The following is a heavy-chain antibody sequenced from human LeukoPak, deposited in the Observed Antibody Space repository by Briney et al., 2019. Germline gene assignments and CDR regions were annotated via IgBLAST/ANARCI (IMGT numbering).Heavy chain of an antibody. CDR1: GYTFTSYA. CDR2: INAGNGNT. V-gene: IGHV1-3*01. J-gene: IGHJ4*02. D-gene: IGHD3-10*01. Sequence: ASVKVSCKASGYTFTSYAMHWVRQAPGQRLEWMGWINAGNGNTKYSQKFQGRVTITRDTSASTAYMELSSLRSEDTAVYYCARGLELWFGELLPFDYWGQGTLVTVSS. CDR3: ARGLELWFGELLPFDY.